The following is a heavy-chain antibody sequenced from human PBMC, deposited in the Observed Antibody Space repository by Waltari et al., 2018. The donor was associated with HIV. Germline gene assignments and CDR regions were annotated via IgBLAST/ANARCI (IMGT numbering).Heavy chain of an antibody. CDR1: NFSVSGKH. V-gene: IGHV3-53*01. D-gene: IGHD3-10*01. J-gene: IGHJ5*02. CDR3: ATGVRYYGP. CDR2: IYPDDTT. Sequence: AESGGRLIQPGGSLGLSCPASNFSVSGKHVTWFRQAPGRSLEWVAVIYPDDTTHYADSVSGRFTISRAKSRTTVLLLMNGLFVDDTATYFCATGVRYYGPWGRGTRVTVSS.